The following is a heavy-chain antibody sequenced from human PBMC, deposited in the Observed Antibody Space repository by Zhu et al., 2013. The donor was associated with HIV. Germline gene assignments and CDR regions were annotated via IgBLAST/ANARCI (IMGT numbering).Heavy chain of an antibody. CDR2: INTIFGTA. D-gene: IGHD3-3*01. CDR3: ARASAVVIRILEWLFSGXFDI. Sequence: QVQLVQSGAEVKKPGSSVKVSCKASGGTLSGYAISWVRQAPGQGLEWMGGINTIFGTANYAQNFQGRVTITADESTSTAYMELSSLRSDDTAVYYCARASAVVIRILEWLFSGXFDIWAKGXVVTVS. CDR1: GGTLSGYA. J-gene: IGHJ3*02. V-gene: IGHV1-69*01.